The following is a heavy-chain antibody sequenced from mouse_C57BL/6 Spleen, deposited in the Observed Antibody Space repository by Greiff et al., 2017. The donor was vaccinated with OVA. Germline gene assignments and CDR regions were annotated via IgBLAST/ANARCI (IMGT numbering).Heavy chain of an antibody. D-gene: IGHD4-1*01. J-gene: IGHJ3*01. CDR2: IDPETGGT. Sequence: VQLQQSGAELVRPGASVTLSCKASGYTFTDYEMHWVKQTPVHGLEWIGAIDPETGGTAYNQKFTGKAILTADKSSSTAYMDLRSLTSEDSAVYYCPPNWEGFAYWGQGTLVTVSA. V-gene: IGHV1-15*01. CDR3: PPNWEGFAY. CDR1: GYTFTDYE.